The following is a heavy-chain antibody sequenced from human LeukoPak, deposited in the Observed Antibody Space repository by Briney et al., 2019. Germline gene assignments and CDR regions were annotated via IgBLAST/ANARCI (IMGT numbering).Heavy chain of an antibody. D-gene: IGHD3-10*01. Sequence: PSETLSLTCAVYGVSFSGYYWSWIRQPPGKGLEWIGYIYHSGSTYYNPSLKSRVTISVDRSKNQFSLKLSSVTAADTAVYYCARGYGFGELFPLDYWGQGTLVTVSS. J-gene: IGHJ4*02. V-gene: IGHV4-34*01. CDR1: GVSFSGYY. CDR2: IYHSGST. CDR3: ARGYGFGELFPLDY.